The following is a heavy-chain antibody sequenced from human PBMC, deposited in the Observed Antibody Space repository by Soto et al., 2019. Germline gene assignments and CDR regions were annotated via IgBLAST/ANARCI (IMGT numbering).Heavy chain of an antibody. J-gene: IGHJ3*02. Sequence: EPQLVGSGGGLVKPGGSLRLSCAASGFTFANAWISWVRQGPGRGLEWVGRIKSKIDGGTTNYAAPVKDRFTISRDDSKNTLYLQMNSLKTVDTAVYYCSTPHGRNAFDIWGQGTMVTVSS. CDR3: STPHGRNAFDI. V-gene: IGHV3-15*01. CDR2: IKSKIDGGTT. D-gene: IGHD2-8*01. CDR1: GFTFANAW.